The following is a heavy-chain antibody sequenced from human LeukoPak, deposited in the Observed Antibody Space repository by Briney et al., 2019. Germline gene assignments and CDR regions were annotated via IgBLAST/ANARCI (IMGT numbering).Heavy chain of an antibody. V-gene: IGHV4-59*08. CDR2: IYYSGST. CDR3: ARHSNCSGGSCINWFDP. D-gene: IGHD2-15*01. CDR1: GGSISSYY. J-gene: IGHJ5*02. Sequence: PSETLSLTCTASGGSISSYYWSWIRQPPGKGLEWIGYIYYSGSTNYNPSLKSRVTISVDTSKNQFSLKLSSVTAADTAVYYCARHSNCSGGSCINWFDPWGQGTLVTVSS.